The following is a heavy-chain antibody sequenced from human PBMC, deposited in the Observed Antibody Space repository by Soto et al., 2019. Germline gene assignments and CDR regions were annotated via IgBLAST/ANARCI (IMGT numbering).Heavy chain of an antibody. V-gene: IGHV3-23*01. D-gene: IGHD2-2*01. CDR2: ISGSGGST. CDR1: GFTFSSYA. J-gene: IGHJ4*02. CDR3: AKPNLYCSSTSCYDY. Sequence: GSLRLSCXASGFTFSSYAMGWVRQAPGKGLEWVSAISGSGGSTYYADSVKGRFTISRDNSKNTLYLQMNSLRAEDTAVYYCAKPNLYCSSTSCYDYWGQGTLVTVSS.